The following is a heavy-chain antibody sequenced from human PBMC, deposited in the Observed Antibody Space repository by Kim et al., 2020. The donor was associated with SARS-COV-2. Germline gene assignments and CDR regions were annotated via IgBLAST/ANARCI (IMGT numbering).Heavy chain of an antibody. D-gene: IGHD2-2*01. CDR2: INSDGSST. J-gene: IGHJ4*02. CDR1: GFTFSSYW. Sequence: GGSLRLSCAASGFTFSSYWMHWVRQAPGKGLVWVSRINSDGSSTSYADSVKGRFTISRDNAKNTLYLQMNSLRAEDTAVYYCARDIGADDPGYCSSTSCYLVDYWGQGTLVTVSS. CDR3: ARDIGADDPGYCSSTSCYLVDY. V-gene: IGHV3-74*01.